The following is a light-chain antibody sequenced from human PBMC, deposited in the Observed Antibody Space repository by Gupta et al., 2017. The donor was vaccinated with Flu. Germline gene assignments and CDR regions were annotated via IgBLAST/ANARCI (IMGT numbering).Light chain of an antibody. CDR3: QQYANSPRS. Sequence: PVPLSVSPVERASLSCGTSEGVGNFLAWYQQKPGQGPRLVIFGASTRAAGTPDRFSGSGSGTDFTLTINRLEPEDFAVYYCQQYANSPRSFGHGTKVDI. V-gene: IGKV3-20*01. J-gene: IGKJ3*01. CDR1: EGVGNF. CDR2: GAS.